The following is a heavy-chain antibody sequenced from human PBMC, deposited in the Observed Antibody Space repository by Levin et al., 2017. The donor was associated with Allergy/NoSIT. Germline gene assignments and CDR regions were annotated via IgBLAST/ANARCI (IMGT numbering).Heavy chain of an antibody. D-gene: IGHD3-3*01. V-gene: IGHV3-53*01. Sequence: GGSLRLSCAASGFTVSSNYMSWVRQAPGKGLEWVAVIYSGGSTYYADSLKGRFTISRDNSKNKLYLQMNSLIAEETAVYYCAGARSDFWSGYSCDFDTWGQGTMVTVSS. CDR3: AGARSDFWSGYSCDFDT. CDR2: IYSGGST. CDR1: GFTVSSNY. J-gene: IGHJ3*02.